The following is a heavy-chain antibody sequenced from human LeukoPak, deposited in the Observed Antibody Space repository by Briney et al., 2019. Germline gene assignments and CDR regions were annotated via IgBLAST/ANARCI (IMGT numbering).Heavy chain of an antibody. D-gene: IGHD2-21*02. CDR1: GGTFSSYA. J-gene: IGHJ4*02. V-gene: IGHV1-69*13. CDR2: IIPIFGTA. Sequence: SVKVSCKASGGTFSSYAISWVRQAPGQGLEWMGGIIPIFGTANYAQKFQGRVTITADESTSTAYMELSSLRSEDTAVYYCAKPMVVTAIFPDFDYWGQGTPVTVSS. CDR3: AKPMVVTAIFPDFDY.